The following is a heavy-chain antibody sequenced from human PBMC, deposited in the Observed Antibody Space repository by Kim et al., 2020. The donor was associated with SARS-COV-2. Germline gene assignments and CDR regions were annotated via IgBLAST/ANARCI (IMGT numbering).Heavy chain of an antibody. Sequence: TTYTAPVTGRFTISRDNANNTLYLQRNGLRAEDTAIYYCAKDLDGRYFDWGQGTLVTVSS. CDR2: T. J-gene: IGHJ1*01. D-gene: IGHD3-9*01. V-gene: IGHV3-23*01. CDR3: AKDLDGRYFD.